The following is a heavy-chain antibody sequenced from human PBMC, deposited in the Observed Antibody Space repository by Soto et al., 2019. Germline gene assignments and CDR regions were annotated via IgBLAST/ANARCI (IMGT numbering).Heavy chain of an antibody. CDR2: ISGSGGST. D-gene: IGHD3-22*01. CDR3: AKAETIHYYDSSGYYQGAFDI. CDR1: GFTFSSYA. J-gene: IGHJ3*02. V-gene: IGHV3-23*01. Sequence: ESGGGLVQPGGSLRLSCAASGFTFSSYAMSWVRQAPGKGLEWVSAISGSGGSTYYADSVKGRFTISRDNSKNTLYLQMNSLRAEDTAVYYCAKAETIHYYDSSGYYQGAFDIWGQGTMVTVSS.